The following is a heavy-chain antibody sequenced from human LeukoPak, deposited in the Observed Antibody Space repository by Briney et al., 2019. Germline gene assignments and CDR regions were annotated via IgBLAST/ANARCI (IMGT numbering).Heavy chain of an antibody. CDR1: GYTFTSYG. V-gene: IGHV1-18*01. J-gene: IGHJ3*02. Sequence: ASVKVSCKASGYTFTSYGISWVRQAPGQGLEWMGWISAYNGNTNYAQKLQGRVTMTTDTSTSTAYMELGSLRSDDTAVYYCARHIVLMAYAIDAFDIWGQGTMVTVSS. D-gene: IGHD2-8*01. CDR2: ISAYNGNT. CDR3: ARHIVLMAYAIDAFDI.